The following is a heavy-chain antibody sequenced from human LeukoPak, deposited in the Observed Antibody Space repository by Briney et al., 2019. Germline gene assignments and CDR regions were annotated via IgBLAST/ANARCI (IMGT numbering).Heavy chain of an antibody. Sequence: PGRSLRLSCAASGFTFDDYAMHWVRQAPGKGLEWVSGISWNSGSIGYADSVKGQFTISRDNAKNSLYLQMNSLRAEDTAIYYCVRDRGTYRPIDYWGQGTLVTVSS. V-gene: IGHV3-9*01. CDR2: ISWNSGSI. CDR3: VRDRGTYRPIDY. D-gene: IGHD1-26*01. CDR1: GFTFDDYA. J-gene: IGHJ4*02.